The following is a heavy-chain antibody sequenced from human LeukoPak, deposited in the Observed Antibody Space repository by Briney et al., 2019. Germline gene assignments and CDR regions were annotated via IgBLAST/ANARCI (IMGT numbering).Heavy chain of an antibody. CDR2: ISAFNGNR. Sequence: ASVKVSCRASGYTFPNYGFSWVRQAPGQGLEWMGWISAFNGNRNYAQKFQGRVTLTTDTSTSAAYMELRSLRSDDTAVYFCVRTSRYSGYEMDFWGQGTLVTVSS. J-gene: IGHJ4*02. V-gene: IGHV1-18*01. CDR1: GYTFPNYG. D-gene: IGHD5-12*01. CDR3: VRTSRYSGYEMDF.